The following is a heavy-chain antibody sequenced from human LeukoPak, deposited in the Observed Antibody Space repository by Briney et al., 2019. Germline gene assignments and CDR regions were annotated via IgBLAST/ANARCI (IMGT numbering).Heavy chain of an antibody. Sequence: ASVKVSCKASGYTFSSYGISWVRQAPGQGLEWMGWISAYSGDTNYAQKFQGRVIITTDTSTSPAYMELRSLRSDDTAVYYCARGRNFDYWGQGTLVTVSS. CDR1: GYTFSSYG. J-gene: IGHJ4*02. CDR3: ARGRNFDY. CDR2: ISAYSGDT. V-gene: IGHV1-18*04.